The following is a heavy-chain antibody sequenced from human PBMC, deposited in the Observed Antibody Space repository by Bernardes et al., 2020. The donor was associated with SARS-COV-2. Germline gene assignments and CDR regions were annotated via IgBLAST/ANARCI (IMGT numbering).Heavy chain of an antibody. D-gene: IGHD3-10*01. J-gene: IGHJ4*02. Sequence: GGSLRLSCAGSGFTFDDYTMYWVRQTPGQRLEWVSLINWDGTSTYYSDSVKGRFIISRDNSKNSLYLQMNSLRTEDTALYYCVKDSLAYYHGSGSYYNHWSKGALV. V-gene: IGHV3-43*01. CDR1: GFTFDDYT. CDR3: VKDSLAYYHGSGSYYNH. CDR2: INWDGTST.